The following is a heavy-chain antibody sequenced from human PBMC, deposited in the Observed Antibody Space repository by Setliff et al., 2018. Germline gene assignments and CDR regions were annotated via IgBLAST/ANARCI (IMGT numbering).Heavy chain of an antibody. Sequence: PGESLKISCKGSGYRFSSYWIGWVRQMPGKGLEWIGIIFPADSDTRYSPSFQGQVTISADKSISTAYVQWRSLKASDTAMYYCARRADGYNDFFDSWGQGTLVTVS. CDR2: IFPADSDT. J-gene: IGHJ4*02. D-gene: IGHD6-25*01. CDR3: ARRADGYNDFFDS. V-gene: IGHV5-51*01. CDR1: GYRFSSYW.